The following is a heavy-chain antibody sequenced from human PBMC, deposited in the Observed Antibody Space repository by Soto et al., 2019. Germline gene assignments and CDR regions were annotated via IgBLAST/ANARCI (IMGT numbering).Heavy chain of an antibody. V-gene: IGHV4-4*02. J-gene: IGHJ4*02. CDR1: GGSISSSNW. CDR3: ARDNRGYSYGYVFDY. D-gene: IGHD5-18*01. CDR2: IYHSGST. Sequence: QVQLQESGPGLVKPSGTLSLTCAVSGGSISSSNWWSWVRQPPGKGLEWIGAIYHSGSTNYNPSLKSRVTIXVDRSXXQFSLKLSSVTAADTAVYYCARDNRGYSYGYVFDYWGQGTLVTVSS.